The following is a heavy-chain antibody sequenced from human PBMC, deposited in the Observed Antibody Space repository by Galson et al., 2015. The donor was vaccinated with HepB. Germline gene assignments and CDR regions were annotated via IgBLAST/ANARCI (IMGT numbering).Heavy chain of an antibody. Sequence: SVKVSCKASGYTFTGYYMHWVRQAPGQGLEWMGWINPNSGGTNYAQKFQGRVTMTRDTSISTAYMELSRLRSDDTAVYYCARDQCSSTSCYNGFDYWGQGTLVTVSS. J-gene: IGHJ4*02. D-gene: IGHD2-2*02. V-gene: IGHV1-2*02. CDR3: ARDQCSSTSCYNGFDY. CDR1: GYTFTGYY. CDR2: INPNSGGT.